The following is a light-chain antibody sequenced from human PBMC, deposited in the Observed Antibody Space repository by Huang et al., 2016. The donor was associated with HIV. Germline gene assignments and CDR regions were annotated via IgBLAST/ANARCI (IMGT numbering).Light chain of an antibody. V-gene: IGKV3-15*01. J-gene: IGKJ4*01. CDR3: QQYNTWPPLT. CDR2: GAS. CDR1: QSITTN. Sequence: EIVMTQSPATLSVSPGERATLSCRASQSITTNLDWYQQKPGQAPRLLIYGASTRAAGIPARLTGSGSGTEFTLTISSLQSEDFAVYYCQQYNTWPPLTFGGGTKVEIK.